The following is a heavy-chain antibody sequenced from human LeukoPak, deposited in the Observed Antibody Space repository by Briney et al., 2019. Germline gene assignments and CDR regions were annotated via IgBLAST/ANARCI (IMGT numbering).Heavy chain of an antibody. Sequence: ASVKVSCKASGYTFTSFDINWVRQATGQGLEWMGWMNANSGNTGFAQKFQGRVTMTRDTSISTAYMELSSLRSEDTAVYYCSRGPIYGSGSYFDYWGQGTLVTVSS. CDR3: SRGPIYGSGSYFDY. CDR1: GYTFTSFD. J-gene: IGHJ4*02. CDR2: MNANSGNT. V-gene: IGHV1-8*01. D-gene: IGHD3-10*01.